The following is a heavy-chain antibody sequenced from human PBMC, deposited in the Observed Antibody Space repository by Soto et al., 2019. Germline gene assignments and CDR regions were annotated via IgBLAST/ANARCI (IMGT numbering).Heavy chain of an antibody. V-gene: IGHV1-3*01. Sequence: QVQLVQSGAEVKKPGASVKVSCKASGYTFTSYAMHWVRQAPGQRLEWMGWINAGNGNTKYSQKFQGRVTITRDTSASTAYMELSSLRSEDTAVYYCARNLGCSGGSCYPFYYDYMDVWGKGTTVTVSS. CDR2: INAGNGNT. CDR3: ARNLGCSGGSCYPFYYDYMDV. J-gene: IGHJ6*03. CDR1: GYTFTSYA. D-gene: IGHD2-15*01.